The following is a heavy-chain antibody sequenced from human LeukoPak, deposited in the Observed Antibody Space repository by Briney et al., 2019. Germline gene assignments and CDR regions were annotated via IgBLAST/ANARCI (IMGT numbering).Heavy chain of an antibody. CDR1: GYPFTGYY. J-gene: IGHJ4*02. CDR3: ARVQVNYDFWSGYDY. Sequence: GASVKVSCKVSGYPFTGYYMHWVRQAPGQGLEWMGWINPNSGGTNYAQKFQGRVTMTRDTSISTAYMELSRLRSDDTAVYYCARVQVNYDFWSGYDYWGQGTLVTVSS. D-gene: IGHD3-3*01. CDR2: INPNSGGT. V-gene: IGHV1-2*02.